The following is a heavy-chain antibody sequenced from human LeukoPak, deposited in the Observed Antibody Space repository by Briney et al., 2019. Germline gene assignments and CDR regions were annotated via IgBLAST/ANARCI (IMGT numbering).Heavy chain of an antibody. Sequence: GESLKISCKGSGYSITSYWIAWVRQMPGKGLEWMGIIYPGDSDTRYSPSFQGRVTISADKSISTAYLQWSSLKASDSAMYYCARHFRSNGDYGPPDYWGQGTLVTVSS. CDR1: GYSITSYW. J-gene: IGHJ4*02. CDR3: ARHFRSNGDYGPPDY. CDR2: IYPGDSDT. V-gene: IGHV5-51*01. D-gene: IGHD4-17*01.